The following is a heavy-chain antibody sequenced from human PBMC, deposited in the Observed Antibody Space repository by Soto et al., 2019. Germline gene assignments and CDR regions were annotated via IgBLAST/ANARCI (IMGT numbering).Heavy chain of an antibody. J-gene: IGHJ4*02. V-gene: IGHV3-23*01. Sequence: RVRQAPGKGLEWVSAISGSGGGTYYADSLKGRFTISRDNSKNTLFLQMNSLRAEDTAVYYCAKDRDDYFDYWGQGTLVTSPQ. CDR3: AKDRDDYFDY. CDR2: ISGSGGGT. D-gene: IGHD3-10*01.